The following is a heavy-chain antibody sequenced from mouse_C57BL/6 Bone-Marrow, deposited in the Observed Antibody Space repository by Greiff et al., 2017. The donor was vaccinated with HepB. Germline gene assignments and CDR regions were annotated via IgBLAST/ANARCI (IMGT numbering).Heavy chain of an antibody. D-gene: IGHD2-1*01. CDR2: IWTGGGT. V-gene: IGHV2-9-1*01. CDR1: GFSLTSYA. J-gene: IGHJ4*01. CDR3: ARKKGLYGNYAYYYAMDY. Sequence: VQRVESGPGLVAPSQSLSITCTVSGFSLTSYAISWVRQPSGKGLEWLGVIWTGGGTNYNSALKSRLSISKDNSKSQVFLKMNSLQTDDTARYYCARKKGLYGNYAYYYAMDYWGQGTSVTVSS.